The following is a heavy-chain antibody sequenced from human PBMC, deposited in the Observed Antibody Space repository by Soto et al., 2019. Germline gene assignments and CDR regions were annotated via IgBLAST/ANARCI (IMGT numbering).Heavy chain of an antibody. CDR1: GFTFSSYW. Sequence: PGGSLRLSCAASGFTFSSYWMHWVRQAPGKGLVWVSRINSDGSSTSYADSVKGRITISRDNAKNTLYLQMNSLRAEDTAVYYCSSSTTVVTRDYYYYYGMDVWGQGTTVTVSS. CDR2: INSDGSST. CDR3: SSSTTVVTRDYYYYYGMDV. V-gene: IGHV3-74*01. D-gene: IGHD4-17*01. J-gene: IGHJ6*02.